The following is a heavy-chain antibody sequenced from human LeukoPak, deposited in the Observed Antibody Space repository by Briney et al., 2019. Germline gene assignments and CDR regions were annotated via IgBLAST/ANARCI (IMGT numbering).Heavy chain of an antibody. CDR3: ARDGYNYPFDY. D-gene: IGHD5-24*01. Sequence: SETLSLTCTVSGGSISSYYWSWIRQPPGKGLEWIGYIYYSGSTNYNPSLKSRVTISVDTSKNQFSLKLSSVAAADTAVYYCARDGYNYPFDYWGQGTLVTVSS. CDR2: IYYSGST. V-gene: IGHV4-59*01. CDR1: GGSISSYY. J-gene: IGHJ4*02.